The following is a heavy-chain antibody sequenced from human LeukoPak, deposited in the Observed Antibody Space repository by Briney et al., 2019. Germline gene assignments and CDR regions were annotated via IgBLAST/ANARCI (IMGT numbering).Heavy chain of an antibody. Sequence: SETLSLTCTVSGYSINRGNYYWGWIRQPPGKGLEWIGTIYYRGNIYYKPSLTSRVTISIDTSKNNFSLKVTSLTAADTAIYYCARLGNSGSYVENWGQGTLVTVSS. CDR2: IYYRGNI. V-gene: IGHV4-39*07. D-gene: IGHD1-26*01. J-gene: IGHJ4*02. CDR3: ARLGNSGSYVEN. CDR1: GYSINRGNYY.